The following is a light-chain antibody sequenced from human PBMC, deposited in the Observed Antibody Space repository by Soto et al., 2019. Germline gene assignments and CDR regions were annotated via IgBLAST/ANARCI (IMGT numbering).Light chain of an antibody. J-gene: IGKJ4*01. V-gene: IGKV2-28*01. CDR1: QSLLHSNGYNY. CDR3: MQALQTRLT. CDR2: LGS. Sequence: DIVMTQSPLSLPVTPGEPASISCWSSQSLLHSNGYNYLDWYLQKPGQSPQLLIYLGSNRASGVPDRFSGSGSGTDFTLKISRVEAEDVGVYYCMQALQTRLTFGGGTKVEIK.